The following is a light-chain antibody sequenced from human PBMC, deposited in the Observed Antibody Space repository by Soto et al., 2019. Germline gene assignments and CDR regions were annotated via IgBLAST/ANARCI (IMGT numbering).Light chain of an antibody. CDR3: QHYNNWPIA. J-gene: IGKJ5*01. CDR2: KAS. Sequence: DIQMTQSPSTLSGSVGDRVTITCRASQTISSWLAWYQQKPGKAPKLLIYKASTLKSGVPSRFSGSGSGTEFTLTISSLQSEDFAVYYCQHYNNWPIAFGQGTRLEI. CDR1: QTISSW. V-gene: IGKV1-5*03.